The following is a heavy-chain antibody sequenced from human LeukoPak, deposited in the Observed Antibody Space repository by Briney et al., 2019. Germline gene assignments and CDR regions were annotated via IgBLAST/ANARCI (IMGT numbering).Heavy chain of an antibody. Sequence: QPGGSLRLSCAASGFTFSSYGMHWVRQAPGKGLEWVAVIWYDGSNKYYADSVKGRFTISRDNSKNTLYLQMNSLRAEDTAVYYCAKETRGSYSDYWGQGTLVTVSS. V-gene: IGHV3-30*02. D-gene: IGHD5-12*01. CDR1: GFTFSSYG. J-gene: IGHJ4*02. CDR2: IWYDGSNK. CDR3: AKETRGSYSDY.